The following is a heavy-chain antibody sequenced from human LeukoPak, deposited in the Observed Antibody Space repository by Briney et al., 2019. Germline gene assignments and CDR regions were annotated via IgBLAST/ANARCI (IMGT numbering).Heavy chain of an antibody. Sequence: SQTLSLTCTVSGGSISSDDYYWSWIRQPPGKGLEWIGYIFYSGTTHYNPSLKSRVIISVDTSKNQFSPNLSSVTAADTAVYYCVREARYDSSGYNLRSNWFDPWGQGTLVTVSS. CDR2: IFYSGTT. CDR1: GGSISSDDYY. V-gene: IGHV4-30-4*01. D-gene: IGHD3-22*01. J-gene: IGHJ5*02. CDR3: VREARYDSSGYNLRSNWFDP.